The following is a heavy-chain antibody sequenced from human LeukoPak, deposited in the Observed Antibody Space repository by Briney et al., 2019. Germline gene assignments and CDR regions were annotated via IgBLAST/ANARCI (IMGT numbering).Heavy chain of an antibody. Sequence: GESLKISCKGSGYRFSTSWIGWVRQLPGKGLEWMVMIYPDDSNIRYGPSFQGQVTISADKSISTAYLHWNSLKASDTAMYYCARLTTGYGKIDYWGQGTLVTVPS. D-gene: IGHD2-2*03. CDR1: GYRFSTSW. J-gene: IGHJ4*02. V-gene: IGHV5-51*01. CDR3: ARLTTGYGKIDY. CDR2: IYPDDSNI.